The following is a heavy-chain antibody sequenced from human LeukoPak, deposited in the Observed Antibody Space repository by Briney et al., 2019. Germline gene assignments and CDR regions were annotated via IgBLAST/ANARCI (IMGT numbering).Heavy chain of an antibody. Sequence: SETLSLTCTVPGGSISSGGYYWSWIRQHPGKGLEWIGYIYYSGSTYYNPSLKSRVTISVDTSKNQFSLKLSSVTAADTAVYYCARRYNSGWYNYYYYYGMDVWGQGTTVTVSS. CDR3: ARRYNSGWYNYYYYYGMDV. D-gene: IGHD6-19*01. CDR1: GGSISSGGYY. CDR2: IYYSGST. V-gene: IGHV4-31*03. J-gene: IGHJ6*02.